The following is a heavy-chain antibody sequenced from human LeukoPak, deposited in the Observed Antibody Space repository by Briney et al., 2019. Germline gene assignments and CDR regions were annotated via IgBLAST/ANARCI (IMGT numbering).Heavy chain of an antibody. Sequence: SETLSLTCTVSGGSISSGGYYWSWIRQPPGKGLEWIGYIYYSGSTNYNPSLKSRVTISVDTSKNQFSLKLSSVTAADTAVYYCASGGGLSGWYGYWGQGTLVTVSS. CDR2: IYYSGST. CDR3: ASGGGLSGWYGY. V-gene: IGHV4-61*08. D-gene: IGHD6-19*01. CDR1: GGSISSGGYY. J-gene: IGHJ4*02.